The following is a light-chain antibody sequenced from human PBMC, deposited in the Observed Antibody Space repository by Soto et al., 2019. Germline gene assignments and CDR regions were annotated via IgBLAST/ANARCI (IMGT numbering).Light chain of an antibody. Sequence: QSVLTQPASVSGSPGQSITISCTGTSSDVGRYNYVSWYQQHPGKAPKLIIYDVSYRASGVSDRFSGSKSGNTASLTISGLQAEDEADYYCSSYTGSSTSFGGGTQLTVL. J-gene: IGLJ3*02. V-gene: IGLV2-14*01. CDR3: SSYTGSSTS. CDR1: SSDVGRYNY. CDR2: DVS.